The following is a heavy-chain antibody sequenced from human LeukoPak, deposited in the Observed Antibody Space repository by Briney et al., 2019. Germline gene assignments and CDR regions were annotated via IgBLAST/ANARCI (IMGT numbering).Heavy chain of an antibody. Sequence: SETLSLTCSVSGDSIRFYYWTWVRQPPGKGLEWIGFIYDSGNTNHNPSLKSRVTISVDTSKNQFSLKLSSVTAADTAVYYCARHNYPMIPQFDYWGQGTLVTVSS. CDR2: IYDSGNT. CDR1: GDSIRFYY. J-gene: IGHJ4*02. D-gene: IGHD3-22*01. CDR3: ARHNYPMIPQFDY. V-gene: IGHV4-59*08.